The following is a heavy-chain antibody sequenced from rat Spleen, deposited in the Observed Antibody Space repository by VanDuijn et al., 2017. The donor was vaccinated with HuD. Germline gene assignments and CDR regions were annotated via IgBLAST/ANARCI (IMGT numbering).Heavy chain of an antibody. J-gene: IGHJ4*01. V-gene: IGHV2-6*01. CDR3: ARDGNNYVMDA. CDR2: ISSGGTT. Sequence: QVQLKESGPGLVQPSQTLSLTCTVSGLSLTSNSVSWVRQPPGKGLEWIAAISSGGTTDYSSALKSRLSISRDTSKSQVFLKMNSLQTEDIATYYCARDGNNYVMDAWGQGASVTVSS. CDR1: GLSLTSNS. D-gene: IGHD1-10*01.